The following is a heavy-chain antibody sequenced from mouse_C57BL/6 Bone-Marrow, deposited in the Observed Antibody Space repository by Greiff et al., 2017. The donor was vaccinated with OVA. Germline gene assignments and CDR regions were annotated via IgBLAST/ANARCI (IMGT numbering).Heavy chain of an antibody. J-gene: IGHJ1*03. D-gene: IGHD2-4*01. CDR1: GFTFTDYY. CDR2: IRNKANGYTK. V-gene: IGHV7-3*01. Sequence: EVMLVESGGGLVQPGGSLSLSCAASGFTFTDYYMSWVRQPPGKALEWLGFIRNKANGYTKAYSASVKGRFTISRDNSQSILYLQMNALRAEDTATYYCARSTMISLWYFDVWGTGTTVTVSS. CDR3: ARSTMISLWYFDV.